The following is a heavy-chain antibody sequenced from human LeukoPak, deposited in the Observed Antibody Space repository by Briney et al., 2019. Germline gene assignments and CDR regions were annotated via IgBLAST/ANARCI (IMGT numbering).Heavy chain of an antibody. J-gene: IGHJ5*01. CDR2: INHSGST. Sequence: SETLSLTCAVYGGSFSGYYWSWIRQPPGKGLEWIGEINHSGSTNYNPSLKSRVTISVDTSKNQFSLKLSSVTAADTAVYYCARGAPAANNWFDSWGQGTLVTVSS. CDR3: ARGAPAANNWFDS. V-gene: IGHV4-34*01. CDR1: GGSFSGYY. D-gene: IGHD2-2*01.